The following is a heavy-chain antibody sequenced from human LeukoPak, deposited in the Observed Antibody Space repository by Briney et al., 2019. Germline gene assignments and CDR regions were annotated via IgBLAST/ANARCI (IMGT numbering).Heavy chain of an antibody. CDR3: ARGPRTGSYYYYYYMDV. V-gene: IGHV3-11*01. CDR2: ISSSGSTI. CDR1: GFTFSDYY. Sequence: GGSLRLSCAASGFTFSDYYMSWIRQAPGKGLEWVSYISSSGSTIYYADSVKGRFTISRDNAKNSLYLQMNSLRAEDTAVYYCARGPRTGSYYYYYYMDVWGKGTTVTISS. J-gene: IGHJ6*03.